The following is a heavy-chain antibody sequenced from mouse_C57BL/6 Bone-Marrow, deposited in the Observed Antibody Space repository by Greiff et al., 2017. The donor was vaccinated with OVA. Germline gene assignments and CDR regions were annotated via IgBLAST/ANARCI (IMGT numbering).Heavy chain of an antibody. J-gene: IGHJ3*01. CDR1: GYTFTDYY. CDR3: ARGEALFAY. Sequence: QVQLQQSGAELVRPGASVKLSCKASGYTFTDYYINWVKQRPGQGLEWIARIYPGSGNTYYNEKFKGKATLTAEKSSSTAYMQLSSLTSEDSAVYFCARGEALFAYWGQGTLVTVSA. CDR2: IYPGSGNT. V-gene: IGHV1-76*01.